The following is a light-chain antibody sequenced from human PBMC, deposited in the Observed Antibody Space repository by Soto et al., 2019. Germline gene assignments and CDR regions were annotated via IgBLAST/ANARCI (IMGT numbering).Light chain of an antibody. CDR2: AAS. Sequence: EIVLTQSPDTLSLSPGESATLSCRASQSVRSSYLAWYQQTPGQTPRLLIYAASSRATGIPDRFSGSGSGTDFTLTISRLEPEDFAVYYCQHYGYPQWTFGQGTKVDIK. J-gene: IGKJ1*01. CDR1: QSVRSSY. CDR3: QHYGYPQWT. V-gene: IGKV3-20*01.